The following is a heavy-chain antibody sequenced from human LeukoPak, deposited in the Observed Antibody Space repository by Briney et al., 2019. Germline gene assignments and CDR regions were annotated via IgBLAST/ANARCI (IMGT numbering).Heavy chain of an antibody. J-gene: IGHJ4*02. CDR3: GRGQGSYYGSGSYKTFDY. CDR1: GFTFSSYS. CDR2: ISSSSSYI. V-gene: IGHV3-21*01. D-gene: IGHD3-10*01. Sequence: PGGSLRLSCAASGFTFSSYSMNWVRQAPGKGLEWVSSISSSSSYIYYADSVKGRFTISRDNAKNTRYLQKNSLRAEDTAVYYCGRGQGSYYGSGSYKTFDYWGQGTLVTVSS.